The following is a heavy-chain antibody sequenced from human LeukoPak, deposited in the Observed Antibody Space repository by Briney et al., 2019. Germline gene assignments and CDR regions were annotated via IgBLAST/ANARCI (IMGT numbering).Heavy chain of an antibody. CDR3: ARGGSYFYDYYMDV. CDR1: GGSVSNSC. CDR2: MYSSGSS. V-gene: IGHV4-4*07. D-gene: IGHD1-26*01. J-gene: IGHJ6*03. Sequence: SETLSLTCTVSGGSVSNSCWTWIRQSAGKGLEWIGRMYSSGSSNYNPSLKSRTTMSVDTSKNEFSLKLTSVTAADTAVYYCARGGSYFYDYYMDVWGQGATVSVSS.